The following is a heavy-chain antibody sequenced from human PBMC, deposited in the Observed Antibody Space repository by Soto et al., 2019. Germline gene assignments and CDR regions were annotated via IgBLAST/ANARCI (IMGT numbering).Heavy chain of an antibody. CDR2: ISGSGIST. Sequence: GGSLRLSCAASGLTFSSYAMSWVRQAPGKGLEWVSGISGSGISTYYADSVKGRFTISRDNSKNTLYLQMNSLRAEDTAVYYCAKNSESSAYSSFDYWGQGTLVAVSS. CDR1: GLTFSSYA. V-gene: IGHV3-23*01. J-gene: IGHJ4*02. D-gene: IGHD3-22*01. CDR3: AKNSESSAYSSFDY.